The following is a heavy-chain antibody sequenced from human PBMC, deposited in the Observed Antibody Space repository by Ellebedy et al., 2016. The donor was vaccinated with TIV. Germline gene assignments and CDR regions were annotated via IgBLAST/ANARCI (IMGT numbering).Heavy chain of an antibody. V-gene: IGHV1-46*01. J-gene: IGHJ4*02. CDR3: ARGDNYYYDSSGYYYSY. Sequence: ASVKVSCKASGYTFTSYFLCWLRQAPGQGLEWMGIINPTSGSSNYAQKFHGIVTMTRDTSTSTVYMDLSSLRSEDTAVYYCARGDNYYYDSSGYYYSYWGQGTLVTVSS. D-gene: IGHD3-22*01. CDR1: GYTFTSYF. CDR2: INPTSGSS.